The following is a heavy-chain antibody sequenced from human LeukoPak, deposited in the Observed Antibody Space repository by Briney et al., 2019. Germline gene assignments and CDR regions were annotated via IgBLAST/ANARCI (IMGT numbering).Heavy chain of an antibody. CDR1: GFTFASYA. CDR2: ISGGDGRT. V-gene: IGHV3-23*01. CDR3: AKGAAAVTGAFDI. D-gene: IGHD2-2*01. Sequence: GGSLRLSCAAAGFTFASYAMSSVRQTPGKGLEWVSTISGGDGRTYYSDAEKGRFPVSRDSSKNTLYLQMNSLRVEDTAVYYCAKGAAAVTGAFDIWGQGTMLTVSS. J-gene: IGHJ3*02.